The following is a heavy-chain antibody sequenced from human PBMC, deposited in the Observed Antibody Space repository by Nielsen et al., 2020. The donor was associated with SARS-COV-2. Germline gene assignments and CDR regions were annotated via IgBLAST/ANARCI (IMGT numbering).Heavy chain of an antibody. CDR1: GYTFTSYG. CDR2: ISAYNGNT. D-gene: IGHD3-3*01. Sequence: ASVKVSCKASGYTFTSYGISWVRQAPGQGLEWMGWISAYNGNTNYAQKLQGRVTMTTDTSTSTAYMELRSLRSDDTAVYYCARGYETLEEGYGMDVWGQGTTVTVSS. CDR3: ARGYETLEEGYGMDV. J-gene: IGHJ6*02. V-gene: IGHV1-18*01.